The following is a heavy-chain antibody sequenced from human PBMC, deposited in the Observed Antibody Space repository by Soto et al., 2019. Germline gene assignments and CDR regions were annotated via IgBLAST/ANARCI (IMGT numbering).Heavy chain of an antibody. D-gene: IGHD5-12*01. CDR2: IYSGGST. CDR3: ANQRGGYDRDFDY. V-gene: IGHV3-66*01. Sequence: GGSLRLSCAASGSTVSSNYMSWVRQAPGKGLEWVSVIYSGGSTYYADSVKGRFTISRDNSKNTLYLQMNSLRAEDTAVYYCANQRGGYDRDFDYWGQGTLVTVPQ. J-gene: IGHJ4*02. CDR1: GSTVSSNY.